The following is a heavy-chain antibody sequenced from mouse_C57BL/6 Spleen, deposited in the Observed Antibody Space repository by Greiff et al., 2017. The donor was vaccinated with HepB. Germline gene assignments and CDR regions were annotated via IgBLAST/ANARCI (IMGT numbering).Heavy chain of an antibody. J-gene: IGHJ3*01. Sequence: QVQLQQPGTELVKPGASVKLSCKASGYTFTSYWMHWVKQRPGQGLEWIGNINPSNGGINYNEKFKSKATLTVDKSSSTAYMQLSSLTSEDSAVYYCAREGIYYPVEFAYWGQGTLVTVSA. CDR1: GYTFTSYW. D-gene: IGHD1-1*01. CDR3: AREGIYYPVEFAY. CDR2: INPSNGGI. V-gene: IGHV1-53*01.